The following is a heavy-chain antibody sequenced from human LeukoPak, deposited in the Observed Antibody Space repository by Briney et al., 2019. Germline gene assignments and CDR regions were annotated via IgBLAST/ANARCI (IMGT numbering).Heavy chain of an antibody. D-gene: IGHD6-13*01. J-gene: IGHJ1*01. Sequence: GGSLRLSCAASGFTFSSYGMHWVRQAPGKGLEWVAVISYDGSNKYYADSVKGRFTISRDNSKNTLYLQMNSLRAEDTAVYYCAKRPPIAAAGMGYFQHWGQGTLVTVSS. CDR1: GFTFSSYG. CDR3: AKRPPIAAAGMGYFQH. V-gene: IGHV3-30*18. CDR2: ISYDGSNK.